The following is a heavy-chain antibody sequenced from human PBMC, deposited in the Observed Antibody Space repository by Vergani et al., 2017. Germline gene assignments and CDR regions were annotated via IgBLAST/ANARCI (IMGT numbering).Heavy chain of an antibody. CDR3: ARGGFSYYDFWSGGGNYYGMDV. Sequence: EVQLLESGGGLVQPGGSLRLSCAASGFTFSSYAMSWVRQAPGKGLEWVSAISGSGGSTYYADSVKGRFTISRDNSKNTLYLQMNSLRAEDTAVYYCARGGFSYYDFWSGGGNYYGMDVWGQGTTVTVSS. V-gene: IGHV3-23*01. CDR1: GFTFSSYA. CDR2: ISGSGGST. J-gene: IGHJ6*02. D-gene: IGHD3-3*01.